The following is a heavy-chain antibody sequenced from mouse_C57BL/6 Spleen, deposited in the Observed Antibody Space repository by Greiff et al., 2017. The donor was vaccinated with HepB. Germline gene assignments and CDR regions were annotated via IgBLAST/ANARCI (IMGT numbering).Heavy chain of an antibody. CDR1: GFTFSNYW. V-gene: IGHV6-3*01. J-gene: IGHJ4*01. Sequence: EVKLMESGGGLVQPGGSMKLSCVASGFTFSNYWMNWVRQSPEKGLEWVAQIRLKSDNYATHYAESVKGRFTISRDDSKSSVYLQMNNLRAEDTGIYYCSTEIYYDLYYAMDYWGQGTSVTVSS. CDR2: IRLKSDNYAT. D-gene: IGHD2-4*01. CDR3: STEIYYDLYYAMDY.